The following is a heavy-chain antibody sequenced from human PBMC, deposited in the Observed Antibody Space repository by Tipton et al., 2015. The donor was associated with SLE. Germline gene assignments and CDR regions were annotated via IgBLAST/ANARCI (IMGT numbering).Heavy chain of an antibody. CDR3: ARGRGTTVRSFDY. D-gene: IGHD1-7*01. CDR1: GGSFSGYY. V-gene: IGHV4-34*01. Sequence: TLSLTCAVYGGSFSGYYWSWIRQPPGKGLEWIGEINHSGSTNYNPSLKSRVTISVDTSKNQFSLKLSSVTAADTAVYYCARGRGTTVRSFDYWGQGTLVTVSS. J-gene: IGHJ4*02. CDR2: INHSGST.